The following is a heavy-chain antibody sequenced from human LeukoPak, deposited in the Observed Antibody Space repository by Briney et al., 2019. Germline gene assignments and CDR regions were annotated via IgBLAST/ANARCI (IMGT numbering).Heavy chain of an antibody. Sequence: ASVKVSCKASGYTFTGYYMHWVRQAPGQGLEWMGWINPSSGGTNYAQKFQGRVTMTRDTSISTAYMELSRLRSDDTAVYYCAREWRDLIAVTWGQGTLVTVSS. CDR2: INPSSGGT. CDR3: AREWRDLIAVT. J-gene: IGHJ5*02. CDR1: GYTFTGYY. D-gene: IGHD6-19*01. V-gene: IGHV1-2*02.